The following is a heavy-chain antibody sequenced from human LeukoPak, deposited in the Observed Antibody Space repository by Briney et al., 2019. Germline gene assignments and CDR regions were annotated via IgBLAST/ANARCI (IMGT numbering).Heavy chain of an antibody. CDR2: ISTTSSRI. D-gene: IGHD3-3*01. CDR1: GFTFNSYS. J-gene: IGHJ2*01. V-gene: IGHV3-21*01. Sequence: GGSLRLSCAASGFTFNSYSMNWVRQAPGKGLEWVSSISTTSSRIYYADSVKGRFTISRDNAKNSLSLRMNSLRVEDTAVYYCARPTGFWSVYGFWYFDLWGRGTLVTVSS. CDR3: ARPTGFWSVYGFWYFDL.